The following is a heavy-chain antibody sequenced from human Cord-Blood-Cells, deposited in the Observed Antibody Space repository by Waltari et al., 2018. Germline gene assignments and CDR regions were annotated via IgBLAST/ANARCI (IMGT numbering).Heavy chain of an antibody. J-gene: IGHJ3*02. CDR3: ARPYYDFWSGREDAFDI. V-gene: IGHV4-34*01. D-gene: IGHD3-3*01. Sequence: QVQLQQWGAGLLKPSETLSLTCAVYGGSFSGYYWSWIRQPPGKGLEWIGEINHSGSTNYNPSIKSRVTISVDTSKNQFSLKLSSVTAADTAVYYCARPYYDFWSGREDAFDIWGQGTMVTVSS. CDR1: GGSFSGYY. CDR2: INHSGST.